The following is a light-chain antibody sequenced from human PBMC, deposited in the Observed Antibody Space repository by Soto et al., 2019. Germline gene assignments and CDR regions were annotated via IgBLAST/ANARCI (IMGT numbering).Light chain of an antibody. V-gene: IGKV3D-15*01. CDR3: QHHNDWVKT. J-gene: IGKJ2*01. CDR2: YAS. CDR1: QSVDNK. Sequence: EIVMTQSPATLSVSPGESATLSCRASQSVDNKLAWYLQKPGQAPRLLIYYASTRATGVPARFSGSGSGTEFTLTISSLQSEDFAVYYCQHHNDWVKTFGQGTKLEI.